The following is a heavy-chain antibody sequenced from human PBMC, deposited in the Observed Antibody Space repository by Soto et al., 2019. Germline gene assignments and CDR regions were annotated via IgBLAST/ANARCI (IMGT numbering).Heavy chain of an antibody. V-gene: IGHV1-69*13. D-gene: IGHD5-12*01. Sequence: AASVKVSCKASGGTFSSYAISWVRQAPGQGLEWMGGIIPIFGTANYAQKFQGRATITADESTSTAYMELSSLRSEDTAVYYCARVCSGYDPREFDYWGQGTPVTAPQ. CDR1: GGTFSSYA. CDR3: ARVCSGYDPREFDY. J-gene: IGHJ4*02. CDR2: IIPIFGTA.